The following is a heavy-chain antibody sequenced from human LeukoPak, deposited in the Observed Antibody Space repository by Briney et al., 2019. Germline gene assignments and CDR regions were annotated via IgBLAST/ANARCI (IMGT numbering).Heavy chain of an antibody. Sequence: ASVKVSCKASGYTFINYYMHWVRQAPGQGLEWMGIINPSGGSTSYAQKFQGSVTMTRDTSTSTVYMELSSLSSEDTAVYYCARESKVVSAAGYFDYWGQGTLVTVSS. CDR2: INPSGGST. V-gene: IGHV1-46*01. CDR3: ARESKVVSAAGYFDY. D-gene: IGHD2-2*01. J-gene: IGHJ4*02. CDR1: GYTFINYY.